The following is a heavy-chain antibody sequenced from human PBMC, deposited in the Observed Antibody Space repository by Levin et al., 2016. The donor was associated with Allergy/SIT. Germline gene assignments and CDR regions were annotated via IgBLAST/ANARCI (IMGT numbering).Heavy chain of an antibody. CDR3: ARAIAAAGTIPEFDY. V-gene: IGHV1-46*03. D-gene: IGHD6-13*01. CDR2: INPSGGST. CDR1: GYTFTSYY. Sequence: ASVKVSCKASGYTFTSYYMHWVRQAPGQGLEWMGIINPSGGSTSYAQKFQGRVTMTRDTSTSTVYMELSSLRSEDTAVYYCARAIAAAGTIPEFDYWGQGTLVTVSS. J-gene: IGHJ4*02.